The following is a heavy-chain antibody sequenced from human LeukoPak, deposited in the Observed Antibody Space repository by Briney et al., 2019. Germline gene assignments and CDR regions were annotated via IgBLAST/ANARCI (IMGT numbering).Heavy chain of an antibody. V-gene: IGHV1-69*02. Sequence: ASVKVSNKASGDTLSSYSFSWVRQAPGQGLEWMGRIIPILGITNFAQKFQGRVTITADKSASTAFMELSSLRSADTAVYYCARGTGYSSSWFLNWGQGTLVTVSS. J-gene: IGHJ1*01. CDR1: GDTLSSYS. D-gene: IGHD6-13*01. CDR3: ARGTGYSSSWFLN. CDR2: IIPILGIT.